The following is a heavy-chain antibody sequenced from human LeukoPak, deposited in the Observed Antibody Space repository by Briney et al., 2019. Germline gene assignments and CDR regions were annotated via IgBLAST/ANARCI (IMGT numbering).Heavy chain of an antibody. J-gene: IGHJ4*02. CDR3: ARGPYSSGSSADY. CDR1: GFTLSSNY. CDR2: IYSGGGT. V-gene: IGHV3-66*01. D-gene: IGHD6-19*01. Sequence: GGSLRLSCAASGFTLSSNYMSWVRQAPGKGLEWVSVIYSGGGTYYADSVKGRFTISRDNAKNSLYLQMNSLRAEDTAVYYCARGPYSSGSSADYWGQGTLVTVSS.